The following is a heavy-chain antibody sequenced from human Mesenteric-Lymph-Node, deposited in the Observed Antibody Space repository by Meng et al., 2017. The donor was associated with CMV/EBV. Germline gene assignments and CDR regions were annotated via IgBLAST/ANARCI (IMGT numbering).Heavy chain of an antibody. CDR1: GFTFSNFA. CDR3: ARDRGGVIPY. V-gene: IGHV3-66*02. J-gene: IGHJ4*02. Sequence: GESLKISCAASGFTFSNFAMNWVRQAPGKGLEWVSVIYSGGSTYYADSVKGRFTISRDNSKNTLYLQMNSLRAEDTAVYYCARDRGGVIPYWGQGTLVTVSS. D-gene: IGHD3-16*02. CDR2: IYSGGST.